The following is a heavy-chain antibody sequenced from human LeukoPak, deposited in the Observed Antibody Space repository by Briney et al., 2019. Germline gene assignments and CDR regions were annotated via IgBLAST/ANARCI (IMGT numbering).Heavy chain of an antibody. CDR2: ITWDAGST. Sequence: GGSLRLSCAASGFTFSSYGMHWVRQAPGKGLEWVSLITWDAGSTYYADSVKGRFTISRDNSKNSLYLQMNSLRAEDTALYYCAKGTSSWHEFDYWGQGTLVTVSS. CDR3: AKGTSSWHEFDY. CDR1: GFTFSSYG. J-gene: IGHJ4*02. D-gene: IGHD6-13*01. V-gene: IGHV3-43D*03.